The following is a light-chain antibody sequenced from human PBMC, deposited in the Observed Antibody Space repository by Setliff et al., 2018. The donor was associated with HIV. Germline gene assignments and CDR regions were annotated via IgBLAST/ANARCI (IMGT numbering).Light chain of an antibody. V-gene: IGLV2-23*01. CDR1: RNDVGRYDL. Sequence: QSALAQPASVSGSPGQSITISCSGTRNDVGRYDLVSWYQQHPGKAPKLMICQASRRPSGVSNRFSASKSGNTASLTISGLQAEDEADYYCCSNTGSNTYVFGTGTKVTVL. CDR2: QAS. J-gene: IGLJ1*01. CDR3: CSNTGSNTYV.